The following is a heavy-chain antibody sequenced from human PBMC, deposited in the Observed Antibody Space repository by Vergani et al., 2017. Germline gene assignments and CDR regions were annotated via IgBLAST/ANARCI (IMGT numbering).Heavy chain of an antibody. CDR2: ITYNGGRT. D-gene: IGHD2-15*01. V-gene: IGHV3-23*01. CDR3: ARERDCSGGSCYSGY. J-gene: IGHJ4*02. CDR1: GFTFNIYA. Sequence: EVRLLESGGGLVQPGGSLRLSCAASGFTFNIYAMSWVRQAPGKGLEWVSTITYNGGRTYYADSVTGRFTISRDNSKNTLYLQMNSLRAEDTAVYYCARERDCSGGSCYSGYWGQGTLVTVSS.